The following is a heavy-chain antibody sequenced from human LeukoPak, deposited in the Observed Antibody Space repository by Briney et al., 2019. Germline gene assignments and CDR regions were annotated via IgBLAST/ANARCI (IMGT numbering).Heavy chain of an antibody. CDR3: AARRGIAVAGPGAFDI. CDR2: FDPEDGEA. Sequence: ASVKVSCKVSGYTLTELSMHWVRQAPGKGLECMGGFDPEDGEAIYARKFQGRVTMTEDTSTDTAYMELSSLRSEDTAVYYCAARRGIAVAGPGAFDIWGQGTMVAVSS. J-gene: IGHJ3*02. CDR1: GYTLTELS. V-gene: IGHV1-24*01. D-gene: IGHD6-19*01.